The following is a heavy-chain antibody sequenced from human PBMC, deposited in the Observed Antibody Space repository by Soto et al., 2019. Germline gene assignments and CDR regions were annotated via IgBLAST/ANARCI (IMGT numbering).Heavy chain of an antibody. J-gene: IGHJ3*02. CDR2: IRCKTNSYTT. V-gene: IGHV3-72*01. D-gene: IGHD6-13*01. CDR1: GFTFSNHY. Sequence: GGSLRLSCAASGFTFSNHYMEWVRQAPGKGLEWVGRIRCKTNSYTTEYAASVKGRFTISRNDSKNSLSLQMNSLKTEDTAVYYCASPVSYSSSWGLGGAFDIWGQGTMVTVSS. CDR3: ASPVSYSSSWGLGGAFDI.